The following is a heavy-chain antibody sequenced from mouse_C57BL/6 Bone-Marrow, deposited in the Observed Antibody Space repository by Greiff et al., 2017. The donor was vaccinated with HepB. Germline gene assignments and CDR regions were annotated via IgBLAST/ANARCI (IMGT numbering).Heavy chain of an antibody. CDR3: VRAPGIYYGSSNWYFDV. CDR1: GFTFTTYA. V-gene: IGHV10-3*01. J-gene: IGHJ1*03. Sequence: EVKVVESGGGLVQPKGSLKLSCAASGFTFTTYAMHWVRQAPGKGLEWVARIRSKSSNYATYYADSVKDRFTISRDDSQSMLYLQMNNLKTEDTAMYYCVRAPGIYYGSSNWYFDVWGKGTTVTVSS. CDR2: IRSKSSNYAT. D-gene: IGHD1-1*01.